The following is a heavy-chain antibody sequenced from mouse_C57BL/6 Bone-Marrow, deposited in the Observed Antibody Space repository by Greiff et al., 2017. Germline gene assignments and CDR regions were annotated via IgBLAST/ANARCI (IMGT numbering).Heavy chain of an antibody. CDR3: AKGGHRFAY. D-gene: IGHD3-3*01. V-gene: IGHV1-81*01. CDR1: GYTFTSYG. CDR2: IYPRSGYT. J-gene: IGHJ3*01. Sequence: QVQLQQSGAELARPGASVKLSCKASGYTFTSYGISWVKQRTGQGLEWIGEIYPRSGYTYYNEKFKGKATLTADKSSSTAYMELRSLTSEDSAVYFCAKGGHRFAYWGQGTLVTVSA.